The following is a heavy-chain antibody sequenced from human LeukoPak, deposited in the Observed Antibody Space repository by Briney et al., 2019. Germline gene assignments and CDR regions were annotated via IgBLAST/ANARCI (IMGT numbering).Heavy chain of an antibody. J-gene: IGHJ6*02. CDR2: IIPILGIA. CDR1: GYTFTMYY. CDR3: ARSLRSYYYGMDV. V-gene: IGHV1-69*02. Sequence: ASVKVSCKASGYTFTMYYIHWVRQAPGQGLEWMGRIIPILGIANYAQKFQGRVTITADKSTSTAYMELSSLRSEDTAVYYCARSLRSYYYGMDVWGQGTTVTVSS.